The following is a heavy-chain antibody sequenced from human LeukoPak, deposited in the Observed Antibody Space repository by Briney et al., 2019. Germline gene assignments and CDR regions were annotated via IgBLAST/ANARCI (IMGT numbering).Heavy chain of an antibody. V-gene: IGHV3-7*01. Sequence: GRSLRLSCAASGFTFSSYWMSWVRQAPGKGLEWVANIKQDGSEKYYVDSVKGQFTISRDNAKNSLYLQMNSLRAEDTAVYYCARVGKVGFGESNWFDPWGQGTLVTVSS. CDR2: IKQDGSEK. CDR1: GFTFSSYW. D-gene: IGHD3-10*01. CDR3: ARVGKVGFGESNWFDP. J-gene: IGHJ5*02.